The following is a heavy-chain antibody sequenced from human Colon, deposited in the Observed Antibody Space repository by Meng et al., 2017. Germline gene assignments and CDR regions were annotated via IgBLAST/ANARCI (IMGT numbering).Heavy chain of an antibody. CDR1: GFTFSSYS. J-gene: IGHJ4*02. Sequence: GESLKISCAASGFTFSSYSMNWVRQAPGKGLEWVSSISSSSSYIYYADSVKGRFTISRDNAKNSLYLQMNSLRAEDTAVDYCARDDDSSGYGSNLFDYWGQGTLVTVSS. CDR2: ISSSSSYI. CDR3: ARDDDSSGYGSNLFDY. D-gene: IGHD3-22*01. V-gene: IGHV3-21*01.